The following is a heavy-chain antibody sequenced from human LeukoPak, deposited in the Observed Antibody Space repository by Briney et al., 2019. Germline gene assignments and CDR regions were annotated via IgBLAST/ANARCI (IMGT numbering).Heavy chain of an antibody. Sequence: GGSLRLSCVASGFTFSDHYMSWFRLSPGKGLEWLSYITSSGSTTDYADSVKGRFTISRDNAKNSMFLQMNSLRPEDTAVYYCARDPDYGDPEWGQGTLVTVSS. D-gene: IGHD4-17*01. CDR3: ARDPDYGDPE. CDR2: ITSSGSTT. CDR1: GFTFSDHY. V-gene: IGHV3-11*01. J-gene: IGHJ4*02.